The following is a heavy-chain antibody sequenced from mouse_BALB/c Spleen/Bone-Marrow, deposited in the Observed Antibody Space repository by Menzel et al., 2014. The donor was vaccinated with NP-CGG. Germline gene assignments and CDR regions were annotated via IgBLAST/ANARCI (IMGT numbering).Heavy chain of an antibody. CDR3: GRGGTVVTKGSTYWYFDL. CDR2: INPYNGES. D-gene: IGHD1-1*01. J-gene: IGHJ1*01. V-gene: IGHV1-37*01. CDR1: GYSFSGYF. Sequence: DVKLVESGPDLVKPGASVKISCKASGYSFSGYFMNWVKQSHGKSLEWIRRINPYNGESFYNQKFKDKVTLTVDKSSTTAHMDLLSLTSEDTAVYYCGRGGTVVTKGSTYWYFDLWGAGTTVTVSS.